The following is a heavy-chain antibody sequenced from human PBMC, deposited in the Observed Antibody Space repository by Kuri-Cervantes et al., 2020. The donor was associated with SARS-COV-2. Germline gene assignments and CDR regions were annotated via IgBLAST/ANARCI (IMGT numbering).Heavy chain of an antibody. V-gene: IGHV3-48*03. J-gene: IGHJ4*02. CDR2: ISSSGSTI. CDR1: GFTFSSYE. D-gene: IGHD2-15*01. CDR3: ARDPNCGSGSCYSPLDY. Sequence: GGSLRLSCAASGFTFSSYEMNWVRQAPGKGLEWVSYISSSGSTIYYADSVKGRFTISRDNAKNSLYLQMNSLRVDDTAVYYCARDPNCGSGSCYSPLDYWGQGTLVTVSS.